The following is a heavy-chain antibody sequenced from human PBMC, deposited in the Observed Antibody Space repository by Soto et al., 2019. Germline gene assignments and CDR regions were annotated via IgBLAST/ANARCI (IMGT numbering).Heavy chain of an antibody. J-gene: IGHJ4*02. Sequence: ASVKVSCKASGYTFTSYGISWVRQAPGQGLEWKGWISAYNGNTNYAQKLQGRVTMTTDTSTSTAYMELRSLRSDDTAVYYCARSTVTTPGKSRYFDYWGQGTLVTVSS. CDR3: ARSTVTTPGKSRYFDY. CDR1: GYTFTSYG. CDR2: ISAYNGNT. V-gene: IGHV1-18*01. D-gene: IGHD4-17*01.